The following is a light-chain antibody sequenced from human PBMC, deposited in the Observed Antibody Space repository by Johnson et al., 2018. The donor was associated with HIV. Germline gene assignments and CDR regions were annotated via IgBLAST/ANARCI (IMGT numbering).Light chain of an antibody. CDR3: GTWDSSLVLYV. CDR2: ENN. CDR1: SSNIGNNY. V-gene: IGLV1-51*02. Sequence: QSVLTQPPSVSAAPGQKVTISCSGSSSNIGNNYVSWYQHLPGTAPKLLIYENNKRPSGIPDRFSGSKSGPSATLGITGLQTGDEADYYCGTWDSSLVLYVFGTGTKVTVL. J-gene: IGLJ1*01.